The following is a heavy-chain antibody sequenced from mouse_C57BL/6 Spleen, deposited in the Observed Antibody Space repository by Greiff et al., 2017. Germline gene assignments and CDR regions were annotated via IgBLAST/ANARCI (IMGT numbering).Heavy chain of an antibody. CDR3: KWGGLYDDYEGFAY. Sequence: QVQLQQSGAELVRPGASVTLSCKASGYTFTDYEMHWVKQTPVHGLEWIGAIDPETGGTAYNQKFKGKAILTADKSSSTAYMELRSLTSEDSAVYYVKWGGLYDDYEGFAYWGQGTLVTVSA. V-gene: IGHV1-15*01. J-gene: IGHJ3*01. D-gene: IGHD2-4*01. CDR2: IDPETGGT. CDR1: GYTFTDYE.